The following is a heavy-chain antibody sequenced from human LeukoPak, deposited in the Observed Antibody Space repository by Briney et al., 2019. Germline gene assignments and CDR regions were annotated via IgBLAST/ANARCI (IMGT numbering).Heavy chain of an antibody. CDR2: ISNKGSSSTT. V-gene: IGHV3-11*04. J-gene: IGHJ4*02. Sequence: GGSLRLSCAASGFIFSDYYMGWVRQAPGKGLEWVSYISNKGSSSTTYYADSVKGRFTISRDNAKNSLYLQMNSLRAEDTAVYYCASLSRGVRGVINDYWGQGTLVTVSS. CDR1: GFIFSDYY. D-gene: IGHD3-10*01. CDR3: ASLSRGVRGVINDY.